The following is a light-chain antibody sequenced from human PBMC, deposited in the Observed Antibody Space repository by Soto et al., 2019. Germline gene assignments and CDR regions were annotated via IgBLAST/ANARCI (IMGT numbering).Light chain of an antibody. Sequence: EITMTQSPATLSVSPGEGVTLSCRASQSVNSNVAWYQQKPGQAPRLLIYGASTRATGIPVRFSGSGSGTELTLTISSLQSEDFAVYCCQQYNNWPALSFGGGTKVEIK. CDR2: GAS. CDR1: QSVNSN. CDR3: QQYNNWPALS. V-gene: IGKV3-15*01. J-gene: IGKJ4*01.